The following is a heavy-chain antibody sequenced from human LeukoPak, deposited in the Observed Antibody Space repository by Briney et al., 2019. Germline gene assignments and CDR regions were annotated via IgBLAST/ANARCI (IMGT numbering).Heavy chain of an antibody. V-gene: IGHV4-39*01. CDR3: ARLHGGVPYNWFDP. Sequence: SETLSLTCTVSGGSISSSSYYWGWIRQPPGKGLEWIGSIYYSGSTYYNPSLKSRVTISVDTSKNQFSLKLSSVTAADTAVYYCARLHGGVPYNWFDPWGQGTLVTASS. CDR2: IYYSGST. D-gene: IGHD3-16*01. J-gene: IGHJ5*02. CDR1: GGSISSSSYY.